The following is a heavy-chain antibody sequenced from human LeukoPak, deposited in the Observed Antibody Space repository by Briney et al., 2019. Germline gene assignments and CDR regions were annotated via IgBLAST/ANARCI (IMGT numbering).Heavy chain of an antibody. CDR3: ARGPFVVISY. Sequence: GGSLRLSCAASGFTFSNYWMTWARQAPGKGLEWVANINQDGSEKYYVDSVKGRFTISRDNAKNSLYLQMNSLRAEDTAVYYCARGPFVVISYWGQGTLVTVSS. D-gene: IGHD3-22*01. CDR2: INQDGSEK. V-gene: IGHV3-7*01. CDR1: GFTFSNYW. J-gene: IGHJ4*02.